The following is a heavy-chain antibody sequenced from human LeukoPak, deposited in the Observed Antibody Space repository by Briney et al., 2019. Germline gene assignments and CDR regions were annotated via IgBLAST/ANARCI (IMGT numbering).Heavy chain of an antibody. D-gene: IGHD5-12*01. CDR1: GYTFTSYG. V-gene: IGHV1-18*01. J-gene: IGHJ4*02. Sequence: ASVKVSCKASGYTFTSYGISWVRQTPGQGLEWLGWISAYNGNTNYAQKLQGRVTMTTDTSTSTAYMELRSLRSDDTAVYYCARESTIVALPDYWGQGTLVTVSS. CDR3: ARESTIVALPDY. CDR2: ISAYNGNT.